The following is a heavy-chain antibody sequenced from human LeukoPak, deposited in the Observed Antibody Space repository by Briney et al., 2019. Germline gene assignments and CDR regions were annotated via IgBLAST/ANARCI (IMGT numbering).Heavy chain of an antibody. CDR2: FSGHTHSA. V-gene: IGHV3-23*01. CDR1: GFTFSTYA. J-gene: IGHJ4*02. Sequence: GGSLRLSCAASGFTFSTYAVSWVRQAPGKGLEWVSAFSGHTHSAYYADSVTGRFTISRDNSKNMLYLQMNSLRDDDTAVYYCARHPDYWGQGTLVTVSS. CDR3: ARHPDY.